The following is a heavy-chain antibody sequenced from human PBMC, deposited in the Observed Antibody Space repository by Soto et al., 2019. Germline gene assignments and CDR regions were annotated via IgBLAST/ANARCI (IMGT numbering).Heavy chain of an antibody. CDR3: ERGWLRGSCEGWYFDL. Sequence: QVQLVQSGAEVKKPGSSVKVSCKASGGTFSSYTISWVRQAPGQGLEWMGRIIPILGIANYAQKFQGRVKITADKSKRTAYIDMSRLRPEDTDVYYCERGWLRGSCEGWYFDLWGRGTLVTVSS. J-gene: IGHJ2*01. CDR2: IIPILGIA. D-gene: IGHD5-12*01. V-gene: IGHV1-69*02. CDR1: GGTFSSYT.